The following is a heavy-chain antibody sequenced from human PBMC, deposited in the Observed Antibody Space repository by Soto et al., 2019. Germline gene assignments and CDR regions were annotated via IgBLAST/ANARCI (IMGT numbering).Heavy chain of an antibody. CDR3: ARDIVVVVAATMTRYGMDV. J-gene: IGHJ6*02. V-gene: IGHV4-34*01. Sequence: QVQLQQWGAGLLKPSETLSLTCAVYGGSFSGYYWSWIRQPPGKGLECIGEINHSGSTNYNPSLKSRVTISVDTSKNQLSLTLSSVTAADTAVYYCARDIVVVVAATMTRYGMDVWGQGNTVTVSS. CDR2: INHSGST. CDR1: GGSFSGYY. D-gene: IGHD2-15*01.